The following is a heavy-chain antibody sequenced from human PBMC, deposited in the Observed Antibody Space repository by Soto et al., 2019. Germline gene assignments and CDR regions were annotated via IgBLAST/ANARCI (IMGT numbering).Heavy chain of an antibody. CDR2: IIPILGKE. J-gene: IGHJ4*02. CDR3: ASANRGYSYGFDS. CDR1: GGTLTTST. Sequence: LVQSGAEVQQPGSSVKVSCKASGGTLTTSTLTWVRQAPAQGLEWMGGIIPILGKESYAQKLQGRVTITADESTSTAYMELTSLKSEDTAVYYCASANRGYSYGFDSWGQGTLVTVSS. V-gene: IGHV1-69*16. D-gene: IGHD5-18*01.